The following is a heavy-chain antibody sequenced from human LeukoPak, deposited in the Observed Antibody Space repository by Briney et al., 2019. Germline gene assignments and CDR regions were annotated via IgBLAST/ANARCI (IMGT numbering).Heavy chain of an antibody. V-gene: IGHV1-69*05. J-gene: IGHJ3*02. CDR2: IIPIFGTA. CDR3: ARDRYYYDSSGHYYHDAFDI. Sequence: ASVKVSCKASGGTFSSYAISWVRQAPGQGLQWMGRIIPIFGTANYAQKFQGRVTITTDESTSTAYMELSSLRSEDTAVYYCARDRYYYDSSGHYYHDAFDIWGQGTMVTVSS. D-gene: IGHD3-22*01. CDR1: GGTFSSYA.